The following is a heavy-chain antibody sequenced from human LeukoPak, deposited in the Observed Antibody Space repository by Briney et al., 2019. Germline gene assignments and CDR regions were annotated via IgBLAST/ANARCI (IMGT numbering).Heavy chain of an antibody. D-gene: IGHD3-9*01. CDR2: ISGSGGST. CDR3: ASSLRYSLTGYYF. J-gene: IGHJ4*02. Sequence: GGSLRLSCAASGFTFSSYAKSWVRQAPGKGLEWVSAISGSGGSTYYADSVKGRFTISRDDSKNTLYLQMNSLRAEDTAVYYCASSLRYSLTGYYFWGQGTLVTVSS. V-gene: IGHV3-23*01. CDR1: GFTFSSYA.